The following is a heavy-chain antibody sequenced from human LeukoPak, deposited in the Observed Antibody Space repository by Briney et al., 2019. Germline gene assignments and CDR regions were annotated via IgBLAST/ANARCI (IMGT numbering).Heavy chain of an antibody. Sequence: PSETLSLTCAFYGGSFSGYYWSWIRQPPGKGLEWIGEINHSGSTNYNPSLKSRVTISVDTSKNQFSLKLSSVTAADTAVYYCARLAAAGTWNYYYYYMDVWGKGTTVTVSS. CDR3: ARLAAAGTWNYYYYYMDV. D-gene: IGHD6-13*01. V-gene: IGHV4-34*01. J-gene: IGHJ6*03. CDR2: INHSGST. CDR1: GGSFSGYY.